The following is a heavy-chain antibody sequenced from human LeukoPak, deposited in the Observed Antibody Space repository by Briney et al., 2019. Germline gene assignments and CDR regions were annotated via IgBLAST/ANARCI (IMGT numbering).Heavy chain of an antibody. CDR3: AIYDILTGYHY. CDR2: ITSSSSYI. V-gene: IGHV3-21*01. Sequence: GGSLRLSCAASGFTFSSYTMNWVRQAPGKGLEWVSSITSSSSYIYYADSVKGRFTISRDNAKKSLYLQMNSLRAEDTAVYYCAIYDILTGYHYWGQGTLVTVSS. J-gene: IGHJ4*02. D-gene: IGHD3-9*01. CDR1: GFTFSSYT.